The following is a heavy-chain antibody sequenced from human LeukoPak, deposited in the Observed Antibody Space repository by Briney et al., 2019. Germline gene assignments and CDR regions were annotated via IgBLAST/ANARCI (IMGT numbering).Heavy chain of an antibody. D-gene: IGHD3-10*01. CDR1: GGSISSYY. CDR3: ARLPMVRGVIRDY. Sequence: SETLSLTCIVSGGSISSYYWSWIRQPPGKGLEWIGYIYYSGSTNYNPSLKSRVTISVDTSKNQFSLKLSSVTAADTAVYYCARLPMVRGVIRDYWGQGTLVTVSS. CDR2: IYYSGST. V-gene: IGHV4-59*01. J-gene: IGHJ4*02.